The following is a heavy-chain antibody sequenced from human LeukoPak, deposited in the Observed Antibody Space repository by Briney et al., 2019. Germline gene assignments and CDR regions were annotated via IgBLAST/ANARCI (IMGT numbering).Heavy chain of an antibody. CDR1: GFTFDDYA. V-gene: IGHV3-30*18. Sequence: GGSLRLSCAASGFTFDDYAMHWVRQAPGKGLEWVAVISYDGSNKFYADSVKGRFTISRDNSKNTLYLQMNSLRAEDTAVYYCAKAGYSSGWRNFDYWGQGTLVTVSS. D-gene: IGHD6-19*01. CDR3: AKAGYSSGWRNFDY. J-gene: IGHJ4*02. CDR2: ISYDGSNK.